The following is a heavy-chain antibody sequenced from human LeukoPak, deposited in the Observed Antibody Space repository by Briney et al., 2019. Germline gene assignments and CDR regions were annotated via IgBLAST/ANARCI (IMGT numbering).Heavy chain of an antibody. J-gene: IGHJ3*02. V-gene: IGHV4-59*01. CDR2: IYYSGST. CDR1: GGSISSYY. CDR3: AREGQSYAFDI. Sequence: SETLSLTCTVSGGSISSYYWSWIRQPPGKGLEWIGYIYYSGSTNYNPSLKSRVTISVDTSKNQFSLKLSSVTAADTAVYYCAREGQSYAFDIWGQGTMVTVSS.